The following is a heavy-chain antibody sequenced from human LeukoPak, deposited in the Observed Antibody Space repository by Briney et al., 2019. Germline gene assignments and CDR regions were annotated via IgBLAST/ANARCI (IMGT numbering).Heavy chain of an antibody. CDR2: IYNSGTT. CDR1: GGSISSYS. Sequence: PSETLSLTCSVSGGSISSYSWSWIRQPPGKGLEWIGYIYNSGTTNHNPSLQSRVTMSVDTSKNQISLKLSSLTAADTAVYYCARNSSSSWGYYYMDVWGKGTTVTVSS. D-gene: IGHD6-13*01. J-gene: IGHJ6*03. CDR3: ARNSSSSWGYYYMDV. V-gene: IGHV4-59*01.